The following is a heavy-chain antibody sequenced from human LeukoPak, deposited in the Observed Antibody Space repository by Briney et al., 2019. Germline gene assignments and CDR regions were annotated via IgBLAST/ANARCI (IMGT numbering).Heavy chain of an antibody. J-gene: IGHJ4*02. CDR1: GFTFNSFA. Sequence: GWSVRLSCADSGFTFNSFAMNWVGPTPGRGLTGVSSVTGHGGSTYIAASVRGRFTISSDNSKNTLFLQMISLRVDDMAIYDCAKGFLGACTGAICYYFDSWGQGTLVTVSS. D-gene: IGHD2-8*02. CDR3: AKGFLGACTGAICYYFDS. V-gene: IGHV3-23*01. CDR2: VTGHGGST.